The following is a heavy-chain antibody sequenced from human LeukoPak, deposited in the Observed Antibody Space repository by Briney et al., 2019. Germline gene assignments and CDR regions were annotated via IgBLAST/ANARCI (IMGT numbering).Heavy chain of an antibody. V-gene: IGHV1-18*01. CDR2: ISAYNGNT. J-gene: IGHJ5*01. D-gene: IGHD3-10*01. CDR3: ARGPPDFYNSGSYYNGYNWFDS. CDR1: GYTFTSYG. Sequence: GASVKVSCKASGYTFTSYGISWVRQAPGQGLEWMGWISAYNGNTNYAQNLQDRVTMTTDTSTTTAYMELRSLRSDDTAVYYCARGPPDFYNSGSYYNGYNWFDSWGQGTLVTVSS.